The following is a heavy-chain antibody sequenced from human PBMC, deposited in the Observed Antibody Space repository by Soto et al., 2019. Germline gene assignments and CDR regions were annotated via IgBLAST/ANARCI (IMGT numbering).Heavy chain of an antibody. CDR1: GGSISMGDYY. J-gene: IGHJ4*02. Sequence: SDTLSLTCTVSGGSISMGDYYWSWIRQPPGKGLEWIGYIYYSGSTYYNPSLKSRVTISVDTSKNQFSLKLSSVTAADTAVYYCAREVTNYVVLTGYYSGDLFASRGQGSLVIVSS. CDR3: AREVTNYVVLTGYYSGDLFAS. CDR2: IYYSGST. V-gene: IGHV4-30-4*02. D-gene: IGHD3-9*01.